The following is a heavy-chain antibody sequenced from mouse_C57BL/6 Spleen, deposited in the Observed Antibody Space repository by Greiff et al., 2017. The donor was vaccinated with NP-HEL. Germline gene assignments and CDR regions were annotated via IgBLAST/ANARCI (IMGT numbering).Heavy chain of an antibody. J-gene: IGHJ4*01. CDR1: GYTFTSYW. V-gene: IGHV1-55*01. CDR3: ARDYYGSGGAMDY. CDR2: IYPGSGST. D-gene: IGHD1-1*01. Sequence: VQLQQPGAELVKPGASVKMSCKASGYTFTSYWITWVKQRPGQGLEWIGDIYPGSGSTNYNEKFKSKATLTVDTSSSTAYMQLSSLTSEDSAVYYCARDYYGSGGAMDYWGQGTSVTVSS.